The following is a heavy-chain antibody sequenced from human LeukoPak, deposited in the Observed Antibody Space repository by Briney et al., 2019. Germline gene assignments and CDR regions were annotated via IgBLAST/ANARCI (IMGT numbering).Heavy chain of an antibody. Sequence: PGGSLRLSCAASGFTFSSYAMHWVRQAPGKGLEYVSAISSNGGSTYYANSVKGRFTISRDNSKNTLYLQMGGLRAEDMAVYYCARAVSGSYTYWGQGTLVTVSS. D-gene: IGHD1-26*01. CDR2: ISSNGGST. CDR1: GFTFSSYA. V-gene: IGHV3-64*01. J-gene: IGHJ4*02. CDR3: ARAVSGSYTY.